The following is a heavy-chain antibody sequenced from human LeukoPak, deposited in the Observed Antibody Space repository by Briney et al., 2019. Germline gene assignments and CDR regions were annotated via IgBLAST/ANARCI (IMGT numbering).Heavy chain of an antibody. CDR2: INAYDGNT. CDR1: GYTFTSYG. Sequence: ASVKVSCKASGYTFTSYGISWVRQAPGQGLEWMGWINAYDGNTNYAQKLQGRVTMTTDTSTSTAYMELRSLRSDDTAVYYCARDWSPDIVATNYYFDYWGQGTLVTVSS. V-gene: IGHV1-18*01. D-gene: IGHD5-12*01. J-gene: IGHJ4*02. CDR3: ARDWSPDIVATNYYFDY.